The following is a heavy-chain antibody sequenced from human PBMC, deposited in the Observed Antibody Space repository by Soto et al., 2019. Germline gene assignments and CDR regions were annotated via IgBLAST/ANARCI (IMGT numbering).Heavy chain of an antibody. CDR1: GASISDDH. CDR2: IYYSRST. J-gene: IGHJ2*01. CDR3: ARNAYTDLYWYFDL. V-gene: IGHV4-59*08. D-gene: IGHD2-2*01. Sequence: QVQLQESGPGLVKPSETLSLTCSVSGASISDDHWSWIRQPPGKGLEWIGYIYYSRSTDYNPSLKSRVSMSVDTSKNQFSLKLTSFTAADTAVYYCARNAYTDLYWYFDLWGRGTLVTVSS.